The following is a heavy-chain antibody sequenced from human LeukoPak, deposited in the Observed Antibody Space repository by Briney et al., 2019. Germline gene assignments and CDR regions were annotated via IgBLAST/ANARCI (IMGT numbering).Heavy chain of an antibody. CDR1: GFSFSSYG. V-gene: IGHV3-30-3*01. D-gene: IGHD3-16*01. J-gene: IGHJ4*02. CDR2: ILNDENNR. CDR3: ATELIRDGGGDY. Sequence: GRSLRLSCAASGFSFSSYGMHWVRQAPGKGLEWVAVILNDENNRNYADSVKDRFSISRDNPKNTLYLQMNSLRAEDTAVYYCATELIRDGGGDYWGQGTLVTVSS.